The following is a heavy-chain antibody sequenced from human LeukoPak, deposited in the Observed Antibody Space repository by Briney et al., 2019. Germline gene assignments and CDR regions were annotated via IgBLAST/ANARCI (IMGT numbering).Heavy chain of an antibody. V-gene: IGHV1-3*01. CDR2: INAGNGNT. Sequence: ASVKVSCKASGYTFTSYAMHWVRQAPGQRLEWMGWINAGNGNTKYSQKFQGRVTITRDTSASTAYMELSSLRSEDTAVYYCARDRAVAVYFDYWSQGTLVTVSS. J-gene: IGHJ4*02. CDR1: GYTFTSYA. CDR3: ARDRAVAVYFDY. D-gene: IGHD6-19*01.